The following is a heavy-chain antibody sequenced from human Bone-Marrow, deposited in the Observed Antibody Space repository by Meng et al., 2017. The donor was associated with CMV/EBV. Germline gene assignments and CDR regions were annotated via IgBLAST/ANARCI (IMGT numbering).Heavy chain of an antibody. CDR2: ISWNSGSI. CDR3: ARDVPAYYYDSNGFYYDS. CDR1: GFTFDDYA. V-gene: IGHV3-9*01. D-gene: IGHD3-22*01. Sequence: SLKISCAASGFTFDDYAMHWVRQAPGKGLEWVSGISWNSGSIGYADSVKGRFTISRDNAKNSLYLQMNSLRAEETAVYYCARDVPAYYYDSNGFYYDSWGQGTLVTVSS. J-gene: IGHJ4*02.